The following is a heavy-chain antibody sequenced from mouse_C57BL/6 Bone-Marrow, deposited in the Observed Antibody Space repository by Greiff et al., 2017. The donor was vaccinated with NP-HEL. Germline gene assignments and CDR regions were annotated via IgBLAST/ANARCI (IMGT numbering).Heavy chain of an antibody. D-gene: IGHD2-4*01. CDR1: GYAFSSSW. CDR2: IYPGDGDT. J-gene: IGHJ2*01. CDR3: ARSGDYDEGY. V-gene: IGHV1-82*01. Sequence: VQGVESGPELVKPGASVKISCKASGYAFSSSWMNWVKQRPGKGLEWVGRIYPGDGDTNYNGKFKGKATLTADKSSSTAYMQLSSLTSEDSAVYFCARSGDYDEGYWGQGTTLTVSS.